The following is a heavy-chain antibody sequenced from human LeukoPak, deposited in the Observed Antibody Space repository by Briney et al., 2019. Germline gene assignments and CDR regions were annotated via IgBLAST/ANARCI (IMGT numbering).Heavy chain of an antibody. CDR3: GRARAGTNNFDY. Sequence: ASVKVPCKASGYTFTGYYMHWVRQAPGQGLEWMGRINPNSGGTNYAQKFQGRVTMTRDTSISTAYMELSRPRSDDRAVYYCGRARAGTNNFDYWGQGTLVTVSS. V-gene: IGHV1-2*06. J-gene: IGHJ4*02. CDR1: GYTFTGYY. CDR2: INPNSGGT. D-gene: IGHD6-19*01.